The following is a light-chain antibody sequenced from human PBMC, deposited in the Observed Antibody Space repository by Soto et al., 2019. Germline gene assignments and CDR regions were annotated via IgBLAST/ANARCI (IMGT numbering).Light chain of an antibody. CDR2: KVS. CDR1: QSLVYRDGNTY. V-gene: IGKV2-30*01. J-gene: IGKJ2*01. Sequence: DVVMTQSPLSLPVTLGQPASISCRSSQSLVYRDGNTYLNWFQQSPGQSPRRLIYKVSNRDSGVPDRFSGSGSGADFTLIISRVESEDVGVYYCMQGTHWPYTFGQGTKLEIK. CDR3: MQGTHWPYT.